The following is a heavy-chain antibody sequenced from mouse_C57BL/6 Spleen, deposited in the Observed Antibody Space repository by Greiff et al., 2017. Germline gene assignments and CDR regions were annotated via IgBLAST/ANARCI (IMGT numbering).Heavy chain of an antibody. V-gene: IGHV1-69*01. D-gene: IGHD1-1*01. J-gene: IGHJ4*01. Sequence: QVHVKQPGAELVMPGASVKLSCKASGYTFTSYWMHWVKQRPGQGLEWIGEIDPSDSYTNYNQKFKGKSTLTVDKSSSTAYMQLSSLTSEDSAVYYCARNYYGSSYGMDYWGQGTSVTVSS. CDR2: IDPSDSYT. CDR3: ARNYYGSSYGMDY. CDR1: GYTFTSYW.